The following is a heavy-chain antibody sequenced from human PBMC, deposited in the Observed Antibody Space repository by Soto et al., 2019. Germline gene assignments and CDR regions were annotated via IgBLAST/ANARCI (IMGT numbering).Heavy chain of an antibody. Sequence: EVQLLESGGGLVQPGGSLRLSCAASGFTFRNYAMSWVRQAPGEGLEWVSAITDSGGDTYYADSVKGRFTISRDNSKSTLYLQMNSLRAEDTAIYYCVKGSAAARPYYFDCWGQGTLVPVSS. J-gene: IGHJ4*02. CDR1: GFTFRNYA. V-gene: IGHV3-23*01. D-gene: IGHD6-25*01. CDR3: VKGSAAARPYYFDC. CDR2: ITDSGGDT.